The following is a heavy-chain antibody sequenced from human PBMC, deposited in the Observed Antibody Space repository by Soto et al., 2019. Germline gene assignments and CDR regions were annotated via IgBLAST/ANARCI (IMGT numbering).Heavy chain of an antibody. CDR1: GFTFRSYG. Sequence: QVQLVESGGGVVQPGRSLRLSCVASGFTFRSYGMHWVRQAPGKGLEWVAVVSYSGNDKKFADSVKGRFTISRDNSKDTLYLQMNSLRAEDTAIYYCAKDGDEAAAGYYFDYWGQGTLDSVSS. J-gene: IGHJ4*02. V-gene: IGHV3-30*18. D-gene: IGHD6-13*01. CDR3: AKDGDEAAAGYYFDY. CDR2: VSYSGNDK.